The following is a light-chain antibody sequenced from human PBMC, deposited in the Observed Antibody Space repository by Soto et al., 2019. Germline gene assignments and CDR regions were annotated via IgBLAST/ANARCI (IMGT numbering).Light chain of an antibody. CDR2: DVS. CDR1: SSDVGGYNY. V-gene: IGLV2-14*01. CDR3: SSYTSSSKGV. Sequence: QSALTQPASVSGSPGQSITISCTGTSSDVGGYNYVSWYQQHPGKAPKLMIYDVSNRPSGVSNRFSGSKSGNTASLTISGLQVEDEADYYCSSYTSSSKGVFGGGTQLTVL. J-gene: IGLJ2*01.